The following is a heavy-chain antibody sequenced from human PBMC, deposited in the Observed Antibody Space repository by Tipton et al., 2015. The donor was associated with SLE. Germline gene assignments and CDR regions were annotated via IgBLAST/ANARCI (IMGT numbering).Heavy chain of an antibody. CDR2: VYYSGTT. CDR3: ARHSPNWFDP. V-gene: IGHV4-39*07. J-gene: IGHJ5*02. Sequence: TLSLTCIVSGDYISSDAFFWGWIRRPPGKGLEWIGLVYYSGTTSYNPSLRSRVTITGDSSKNQFSLKLTSVTAADTAVYYCARHSPNWFDPWGQGMLVTVSS. CDR1: GDYISSDAFF.